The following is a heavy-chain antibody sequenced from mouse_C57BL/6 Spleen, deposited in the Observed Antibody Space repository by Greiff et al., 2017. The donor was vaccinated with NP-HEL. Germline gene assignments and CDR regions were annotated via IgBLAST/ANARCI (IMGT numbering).Heavy chain of an antibody. CDR1: GYAFSSSW. J-gene: IGHJ2*01. CDR3: ARYGDGYYFDY. Sequence: VKLMESGPELVKPGASVKISCKASGYAFSSSWMNWVKQRPGKGLEWIGRIYPGDGDTNYNGKFKGKATLTADKSSSTAYMQLSSLTSEDSAVYFCARYGDGYYFDYWGQGTTLTVSS. V-gene: IGHV1-82*01. CDR2: IYPGDGDT. D-gene: IGHD2-3*01.